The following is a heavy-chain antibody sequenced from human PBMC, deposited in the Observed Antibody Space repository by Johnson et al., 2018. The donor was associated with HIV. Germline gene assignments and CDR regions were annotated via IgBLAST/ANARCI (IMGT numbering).Heavy chain of an antibody. CDR2: ISGSDNTI. V-gene: IGHV3-11*01. J-gene: IGHJ3*02. CDR3: ARMEYYDFWSAPGAFDI. Sequence: QAQLVESGGGLVKPGGSLRLSCAASGFIFSDYYMSWIRQAPGKGLEWVSYISGSDNTIYYVDSVKGRFTISRDNAKNSLYLQMNSLRAEDTAVYYCARMEYYDFWSAPGAFDIWGQGTMVTVSS. D-gene: IGHD3-3*01. CDR1: GFIFSDYY.